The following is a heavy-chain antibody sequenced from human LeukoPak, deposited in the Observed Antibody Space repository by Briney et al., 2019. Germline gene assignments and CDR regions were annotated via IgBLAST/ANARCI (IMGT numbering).Heavy chain of an antibody. J-gene: IGHJ5*02. Sequence: GGSLRLSCAASGFTFSSYSMHWVRQAPGKGLEWVAVISYDGSNKYYADSVKGRFTISRDNSKNTLYLQMNSLRAEDTAVYYCARPGVDCSGGSCYSTGFDPWGQGTLVTVSS. CDR3: ARPGVDCSGGSCYSTGFDP. D-gene: IGHD2-15*01. CDR1: GFTFSSYS. CDR2: ISYDGSNK. V-gene: IGHV3-30-3*01.